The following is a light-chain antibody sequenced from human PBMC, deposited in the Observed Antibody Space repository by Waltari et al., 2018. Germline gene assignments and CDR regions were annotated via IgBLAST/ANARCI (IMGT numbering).Light chain of an antibody. V-gene: IGKV1-5*03. Sequence: GDRVIITCRASQSISNWLAWYQHKPGKAPKLLIYKASTLASGVPSRFSGSGSGTDFSLTISSLQPDDFATYYCQLYNSYSLLTFGGGTKVEIK. CDR3: QLYNSYSLLT. CDR2: KAS. J-gene: IGKJ4*01. CDR1: QSISNW.